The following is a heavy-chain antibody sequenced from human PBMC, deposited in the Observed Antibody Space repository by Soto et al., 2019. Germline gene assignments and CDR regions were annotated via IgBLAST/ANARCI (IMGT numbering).Heavy chain of an antibody. J-gene: IGHJ5*02. D-gene: IGHD6-13*01. CDR2: IYHSGST. CDR3: ARVIAAAVNWFDP. Sequence: SETLSLTCAVSGGAISSSKWWSWVRQPPGKGLEWIGEIYHSGSTNYNPSLKSRVTISVDKSKNQFSLKLSSVTAADTAVYYCARVIAAAVNWFDPWGQGTLVTVSS. V-gene: IGHV4-4*02. CDR1: GGAISSSKW.